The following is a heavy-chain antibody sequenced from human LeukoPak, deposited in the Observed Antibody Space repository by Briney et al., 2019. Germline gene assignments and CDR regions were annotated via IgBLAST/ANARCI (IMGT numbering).Heavy chain of an antibody. CDR3: ARVPKGYNWNSGGMDV. CDR1: GGTFSSYA. D-gene: IGHD1-7*01. CDR2: ISAYNGNT. Sequence: ASVKVSCKASGGTFSSYAISWVRQAPGQGLEWMGWISAYNGNTNYAQKLQGRVTMTTDTSTSTAYMELRSLRSDDTAVYYCARVPKGYNWNSGGMDVWGQGTTVTVSS. J-gene: IGHJ6*02. V-gene: IGHV1-18*01.